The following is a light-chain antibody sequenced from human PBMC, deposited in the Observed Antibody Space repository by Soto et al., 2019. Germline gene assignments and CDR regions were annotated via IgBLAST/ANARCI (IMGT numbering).Light chain of an antibody. CDR1: QSVTSH. CDR2: GAS. V-gene: IGKV3-15*01. CDR3: QQYDSWPVT. Sequence: EIVMTQSPATLSVSPGERVTFSCRASQSVTSHLAWYQHKPGQAPRLLISGASTVATGIPARFSGSGSGTEFTLTINSLQAEDFAVYYCQQYDSWPVTFGGGTKVDIK. J-gene: IGKJ4*01.